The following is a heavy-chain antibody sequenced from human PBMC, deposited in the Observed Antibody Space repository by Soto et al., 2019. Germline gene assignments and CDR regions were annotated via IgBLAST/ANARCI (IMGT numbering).Heavy chain of an antibody. CDR2: ISSSSSYI. V-gene: IGHV3-21*01. D-gene: IGHD5-12*01. CDR3: ARLRDYGMDV. Sequence: VQLVESGGGVVQPGRSLRLSCAASGFTFSSYSMNWVRQAPGKGLEWVSSISSSSSYIYYADSVKGRFTISRDNAKNSLYLQMNSLRAEDTAVYYCARLRDYGMDVWGQGTTVTVSS. J-gene: IGHJ6*02. CDR1: GFTFSSYS.